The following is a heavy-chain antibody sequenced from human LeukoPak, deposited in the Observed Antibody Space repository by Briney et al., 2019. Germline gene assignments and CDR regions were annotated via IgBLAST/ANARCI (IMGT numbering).Heavy chain of an antibody. CDR2: IYYSVTT. J-gene: IGHJ4*02. V-gene: IGHV4-39*07. CDR1: GGSISGTSYY. D-gene: IGHD1-26*01. CDR3: ARSGSYFTGIGY. Sequence: SETLSLTCTVSGGSISGTSYYWGWLRQPPGKGLEWIGSIYYSVTTYYNPSLKSRVTISVDTSKNQFSLKLSSVTAADTAVYYCARSGSYFTGIGYWGQGTLVTVSS.